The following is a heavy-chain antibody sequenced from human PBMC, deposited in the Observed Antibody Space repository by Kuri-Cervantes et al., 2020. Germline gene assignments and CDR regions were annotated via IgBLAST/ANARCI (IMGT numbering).Heavy chain of an antibody. D-gene: IGHD3-9*01. J-gene: IGHJ4*02. CDR3: SKEIGKTGYVFEH. V-gene: IGHV3-23*01. CDR1: GFTFSSYA. Sequence: GGSLRLSCAASGFTFSSYAMSWVRQAPGKGLEWVSAISGSGGSTYYADSVRGRFTISRDNSKSTLFLQMDNLRVEDTSVYYCSKEIGKTGYVFEHWGQGTVVTVSS. CDR2: ISGSGGST.